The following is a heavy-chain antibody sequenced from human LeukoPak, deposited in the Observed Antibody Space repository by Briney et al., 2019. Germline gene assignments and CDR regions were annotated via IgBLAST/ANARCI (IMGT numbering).Heavy chain of an antibody. CDR2: INEDGRRE. J-gene: IGHJ4*02. Sequence: GGSLRLSCVASGFTFSGYWMSWVRQAPGKGLEWVASINEDGRREHYVDSVRGRFTISRDNAKKSLYLQMNSLRAEDTAIYYCARDGPMAGIYFDYWGQGALVTVSS. V-gene: IGHV3-7*01. D-gene: IGHD3-10*01. CDR1: GFTFSGYW. CDR3: ARDGPMAGIYFDY.